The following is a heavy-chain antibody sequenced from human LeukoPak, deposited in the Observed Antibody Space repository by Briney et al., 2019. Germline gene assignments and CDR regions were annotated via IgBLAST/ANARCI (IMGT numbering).Heavy chain of an antibody. CDR1: GYTLTELS. CDR3: AALVGATSWFDP. Sequence: GASVKVSCKVSGYTLTELSMHWVRQAPGKGLEWMGGFDPEDGETIYAQKFQGRVTMTGDTSTDTAYMELSSLRSEDTAVYYCAALVGATSWFDPWGQGTLVTVSS. V-gene: IGHV1-24*01. J-gene: IGHJ5*02. D-gene: IGHD1-26*01. CDR2: FDPEDGET.